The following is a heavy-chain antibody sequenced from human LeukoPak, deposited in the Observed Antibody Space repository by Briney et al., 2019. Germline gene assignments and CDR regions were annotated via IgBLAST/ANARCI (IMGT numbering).Heavy chain of an antibody. CDR1: GYTFTSYG. Sequence: ASVKVSCKASGYTFTSYGISWVRQAPGQGLEWMGWISAYNGNTNYAQKLQGRVTMTTDTSTSTAYMELSSLRSEDTAVYYCARHGAVAGVYYFDYWGQGTLVTVSS. CDR3: ARHGAVAGVYYFDY. D-gene: IGHD6-19*01. CDR2: ISAYNGNT. V-gene: IGHV1-18*01. J-gene: IGHJ4*02.